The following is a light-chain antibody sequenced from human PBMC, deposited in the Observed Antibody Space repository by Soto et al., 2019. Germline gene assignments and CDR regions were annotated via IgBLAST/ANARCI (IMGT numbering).Light chain of an antibody. CDR1: SSNIGAGYD. J-gene: IGLJ2*01. CDR2: GNS. Sequence: QSVLTQPPSVSGAPGQRVTISCTGSSSNIGAGYDVHWYQQLPGTAPKLLIYGNSNRPSGVPDRFSGSKSGTSASLAITGLQAEDEADYYCQSYDSSLHVVFGGGTNSPS. V-gene: IGLV1-40*01. CDR3: QSYDSSLHVV.